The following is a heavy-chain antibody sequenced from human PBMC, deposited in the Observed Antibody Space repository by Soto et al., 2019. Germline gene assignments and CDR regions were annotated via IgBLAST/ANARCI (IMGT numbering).Heavy chain of an antibody. J-gene: IGHJ1*01. D-gene: IGHD2-15*01. CDR2: VNPSGGST. CDR3: AREENCSDGICYSEYFQR. Sequence: QVQLVQSGAEVKKPGASVKVSCKASGYIFTAYSMHWVRQAPGQGLEWMGVVNPSGGSTTYAQKFQGRTTMTRDTSTSTVYRDLSALTSPGTAIYYCAREENCSDGICYSEYFQRWGQGTLVTVSS. CDR1: GYIFTAYS. V-gene: IGHV1-46*01.